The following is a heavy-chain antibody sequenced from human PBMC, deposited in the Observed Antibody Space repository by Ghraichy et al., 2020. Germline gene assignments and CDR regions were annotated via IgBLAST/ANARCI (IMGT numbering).Heavy chain of an antibody. V-gene: IGHV3-53*01. CDR2: FYSGGST. Sequence: GSLRLSCAASGFTVSSNYMSWVRQAPGKGLEWVSLFYSGGSTYYADSVKGRFTFSRDNSKNTLYLQMNSLRAEDTAVYYCARGNSSGWNTYCFDCWGQGTLVTDSS. D-gene: IGHD6-19*01. CDR3: ARGNSSGWNTYCFDC. J-gene: IGHJ4*02. CDR1: GFTVSSNY.